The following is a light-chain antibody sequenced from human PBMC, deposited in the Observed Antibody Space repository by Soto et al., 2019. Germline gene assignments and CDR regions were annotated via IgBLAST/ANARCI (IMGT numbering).Light chain of an antibody. CDR1: QSVSSSF. J-gene: IGKJ2*01. Sequence: EIVLTQSPAALSLSPGDTATLSCGASQSVSSSFVAWYQQEPGLAPRLLIYDASNRATGIPHRFSGSGSGTDFTLTISRLEPEDFAVYYCQQYGTLPYTFGQGTELEIK. CDR2: DAS. CDR3: QQYGTLPYT. V-gene: IGKV3D-20*01.